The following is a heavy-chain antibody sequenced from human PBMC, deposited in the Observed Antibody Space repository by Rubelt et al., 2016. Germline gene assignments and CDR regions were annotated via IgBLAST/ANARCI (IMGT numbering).Heavy chain of an antibody. Sequence: QVQLQESGPGLVTPSETLSLTCTVSGGPIRSGSYYWAWIRQSPGKGLELIGTVYYTGSTFYSPSLKSRVTISIDKSKSQFSLKLSSVTAADTAIYYCARHGYYDRAKYFDSWGQGTLVTVSS. J-gene: IGHJ4*02. CDR1: GGPIRSGSYY. CDR3: ARHGYYDRAKYFDS. CDR2: VYYTGST. D-gene: IGHD3-22*01. V-gene: IGHV4-39*01.